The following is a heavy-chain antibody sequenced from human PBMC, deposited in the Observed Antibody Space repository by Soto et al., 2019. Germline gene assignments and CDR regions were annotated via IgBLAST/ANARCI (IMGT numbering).Heavy chain of an antibody. CDR3: AKEIAVAGTRYPIDY. J-gene: IGHJ4*02. CDR2: ISYDGSNK. V-gene: IGHV3-30*18. Sequence: GGSLRLSCAASGFTFSSYGMHWVRQAPGKGLEWVAVISYDGSNKYYADSVKGRFTISRDNSKNTLYLQMNSLRAEDTAVYYCAKEIAVAGTRYPIDYWGQGTLVTVSS. D-gene: IGHD6-19*01. CDR1: GFTFSSYG.